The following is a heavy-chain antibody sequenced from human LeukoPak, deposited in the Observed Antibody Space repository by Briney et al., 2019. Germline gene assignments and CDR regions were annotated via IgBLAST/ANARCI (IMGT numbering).Heavy chain of an antibody. CDR2: INAGNGNT. CDR3: ARGGGSYCNY. J-gene: IGHJ4*02. CDR1: GYTFTSYA. Sequence: ASVKVSCKASGYTFTSYAMHWVRQAPGQRLEWMGWINAGNGNTKYSQKFQGRVTMTRDTSTSTVYMELSSLRSEDTAVYYCARGGGSYCNYWGQGTLVTVSS. V-gene: IGHV1-3*01. D-gene: IGHD1-26*01.